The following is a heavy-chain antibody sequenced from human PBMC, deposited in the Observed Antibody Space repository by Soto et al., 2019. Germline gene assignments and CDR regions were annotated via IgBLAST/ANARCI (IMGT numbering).Heavy chain of an antibody. V-gene: IGHV1-69*01. CDR1: GGTFSRYA. J-gene: IGHJ5*02. Sequence: QGQLVQAGAEVKKPGSSVKVSCNASGGTFSRYAISCVRQAPGHGLEWMGGIIPILGTANYAQKFQGRVTITADESTRTAYMELSSLRCEDTAVYYCARAIVGPTTTGWLDPFGQGTRVSVAS. CDR3: ARAIVGPTTTGWLDP. CDR2: IIPILGTA. D-gene: IGHD1-26*01.